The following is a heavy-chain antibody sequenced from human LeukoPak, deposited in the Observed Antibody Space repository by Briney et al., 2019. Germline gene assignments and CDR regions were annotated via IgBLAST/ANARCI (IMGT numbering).Heavy chain of an antibody. V-gene: IGHV3-21*01. J-gene: IGHJ4*02. D-gene: IGHD3-3*01. Sequence: GGSLRLSCAASGFTFSSYSMNWFRQAPGKGLEWVSSISGISRYIYYSDSVKGRFTISRDNAKNSLHLQMDSLSAEDTAVYYCARDFWSGYYTEDWGQGALVIVSS. CDR1: GFTFSSYS. CDR2: ISGISRYI. CDR3: ARDFWSGYYTED.